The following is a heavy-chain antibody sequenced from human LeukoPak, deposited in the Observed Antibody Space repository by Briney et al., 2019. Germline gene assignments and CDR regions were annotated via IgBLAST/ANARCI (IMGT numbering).Heavy chain of an antibody. CDR3: ATTPYQLPRKDAFDI. CDR1: GYTLTELS. CDR2: FDPEDGET. V-gene: IGHV1-24*01. J-gene: IGHJ3*02. Sequence: GASVKVSCKVSGYTLTELSMHWVRQAPGKGLEWMGGFDPEDGETIYAQKFQGRVTMTEDTSTDTAYMELSSLRSEDTAVYYCATTPYQLPRKDAFDIWGQVTMVTVSS. D-gene: IGHD2-2*01.